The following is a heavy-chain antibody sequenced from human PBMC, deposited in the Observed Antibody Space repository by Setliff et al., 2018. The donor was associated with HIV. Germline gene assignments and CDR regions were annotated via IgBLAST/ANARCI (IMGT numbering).Heavy chain of an antibody. V-gene: IGHV4-39*01. CDR2: IYYSGST. CDR1: GGSISSRSYY. Sequence: PSETLSLTCTVSGGSISSRSYYWGWIRQPPGKGLEWIGSIYYSGSTDYDPSLKSRVTISVDTSKNQSSLKLSSVTAADTAVYYCARVGGTTWGVYYYYYYMDVWGKGTTVTVSS. J-gene: IGHJ6*03. D-gene: IGHD1-7*01. CDR3: ARVGGTTWGVYYYYYYMDV.